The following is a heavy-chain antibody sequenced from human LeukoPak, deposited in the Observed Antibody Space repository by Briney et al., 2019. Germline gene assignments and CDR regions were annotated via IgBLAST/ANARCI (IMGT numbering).Heavy chain of an antibody. CDR1: GFTFSDYY. CDR3: ARDLANAFDI. V-gene: IGHV3-11*01. CDR2: VSGSSSPI. Sequence: GGSLRLSCAASGFTFSDYYMSWIRQAPGKGLEWVSYVSGSSSPIYYADSVKGRFTVSRDNAKNSLYLQMNSLRAEDTAVYYCARDLANAFDIWGQGTMVTVSS. J-gene: IGHJ3*02.